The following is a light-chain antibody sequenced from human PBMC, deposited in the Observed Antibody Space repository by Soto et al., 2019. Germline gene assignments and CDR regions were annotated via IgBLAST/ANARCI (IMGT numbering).Light chain of an antibody. CDR1: QSVSSY. CDR3: QQRTNWPPWT. CDR2: DAS. Sequence: EIVLTQSPATLSVSPGGRATLSCRASQSVSSYLAWYQQKPGQAPRLLIYDASNRATGIPARFSGSGSGTDFTLTISSLEPEDFAVYYCQQRTNWPPWTFGQGTKVDIK. J-gene: IGKJ1*01. V-gene: IGKV3-11*01.